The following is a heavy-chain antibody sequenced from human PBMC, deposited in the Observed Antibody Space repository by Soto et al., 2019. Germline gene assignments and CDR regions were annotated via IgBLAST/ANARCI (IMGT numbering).Heavy chain of an antibody. CDR1: GGSISSSNYH. CDR3: ARLVYDSSGYRPG. D-gene: IGHD3-22*01. CDR2: MYYSGSA. J-gene: IGHJ4*02. V-gene: IGHV4-39*01. Sequence: SETLSLTCTVSGGSISSSNYHWGWIRQPPGKGLEWIGSMYYSGSAYYNPSLKSRVTISVDTSKNQFSLKLTSVTAADTAVYHCARLVYDSSGYRPGWGQGTLVTVSS.